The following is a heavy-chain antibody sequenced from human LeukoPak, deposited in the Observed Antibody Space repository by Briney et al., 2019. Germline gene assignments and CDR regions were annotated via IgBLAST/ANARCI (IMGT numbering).Heavy chain of an antibody. CDR2: INHSGST. V-gene: IGHV4-34*01. Sequence: PSETLSLTCAVYGGSFSGYYWSWIRQPPGKGLGWIGEINHSGSTNYNPSLKSRVTISVDTSKNQFSLKLSSVTAADTAVYYCARGRVRGVIIRGLVDYWGQGTLVTVSS. CDR1: GGSFSGYY. CDR3: ARGRVRGVIIRGLVDY. D-gene: IGHD3-10*01. J-gene: IGHJ4*02.